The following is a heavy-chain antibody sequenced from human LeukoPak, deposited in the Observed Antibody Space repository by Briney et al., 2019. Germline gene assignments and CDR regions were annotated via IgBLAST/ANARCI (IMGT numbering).Heavy chain of an antibody. Sequence: PSETLSLTCTVSGGSISSSSYYWGWIRQAPGKGLEWVSSISSSSSYIYYADSVKGRFTISRDNAKNSLYLQMNTLRAEDTAVYYCARDRTTVTTFDYWGQGTLVTVSS. J-gene: IGHJ4*02. D-gene: IGHD4-17*01. V-gene: IGHV3-21*01. CDR2: ISSSSSYI. CDR3: ARDRTTVTTFDY. CDR1: GGSISSSS.